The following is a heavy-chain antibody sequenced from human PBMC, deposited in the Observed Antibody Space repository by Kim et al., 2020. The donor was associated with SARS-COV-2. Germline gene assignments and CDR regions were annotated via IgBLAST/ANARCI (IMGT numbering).Heavy chain of an antibody. J-gene: IGHJ3*02. V-gene: IGHV5-51*01. D-gene: IGHD1-26*01. Sequence: YSPSVQGQVTISADKSISTAYLQWSSLKASDTAMYYCARPRVGATSAFDIWGQGTMVTVSS. CDR3: ARPRVGATSAFDI.